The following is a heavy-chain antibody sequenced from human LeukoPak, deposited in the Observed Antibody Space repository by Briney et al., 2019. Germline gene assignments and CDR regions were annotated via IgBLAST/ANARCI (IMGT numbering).Heavy chain of an antibody. D-gene: IGHD2-2*01. V-gene: IGHV4-4*07. J-gene: IGHJ4*02. CDR1: GGSISSYY. Sequence: KPSETLSLTCTVSGGSISSYYWSWIRQPAGKGLECIGRIYTSGSTNYNPSLKSRVTMSVDTSKNQFSLKLSSVTAADTAVYYCARGAGYCSSTSCYEAHFDYWGQGTLVTVSS. CDR2: IYTSGST. CDR3: ARGAGYCSSTSCYEAHFDY.